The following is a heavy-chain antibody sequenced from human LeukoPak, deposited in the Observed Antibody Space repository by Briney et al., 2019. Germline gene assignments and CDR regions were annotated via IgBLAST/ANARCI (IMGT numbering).Heavy chain of an antibody. J-gene: IGHJ5*02. CDR2: MNPNTGNT. CDR3: ARGGAVAGHNWFDP. CDR1: GYTFINYD. V-gene: IGHV1-8*03. Sequence: ASVKVSCKASGYTFINYDINWVRQATGQGLEWMGWMNPNTGNTGYAQKFQGRATITRDTSTNTAYMELTGLTSEDTAVYYCARGGAVAGHNWFDPWGQGTLLTLSS. D-gene: IGHD6-13*01.